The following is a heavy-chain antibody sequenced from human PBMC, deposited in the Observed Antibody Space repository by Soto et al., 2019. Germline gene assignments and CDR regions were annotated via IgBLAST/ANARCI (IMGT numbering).Heavy chain of an antibody. V-gene: IGHV3-72*01. CDR1: GFTFSSYS. D-gene: IGHD2-21*01. CDR2: VRNKVNSYTT. J-gene: IGHJ4*02. Sequence: GGSLRLSCAASGFTFSSYSMNWVRQASGKGLEWVGRVRNKVNSYTTEYAASVKGRFTVSRDDSRNSVYLQMNSLKTGDTAMYYCSRAGILTTPYYTDYWGLGTLVTVSS. CDR3: SRAGILTTPYYTDY.